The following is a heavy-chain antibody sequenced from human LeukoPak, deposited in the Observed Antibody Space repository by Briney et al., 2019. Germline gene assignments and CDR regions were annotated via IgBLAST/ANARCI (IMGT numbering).Heavy chain of an antibody. J-gene: IGHJ1*01. V-gene: IGHV1-2*02. CDR3: ARIPGWELPGYFQH. CDR1: GYTFTGYY. CDR2: INPNSGGT. D-gene: IGHD1-26*01. Sequence: ASVKVSCKASGYTFTGYYMHWVRQAPGQGLEWMGWINPNSGGTNYAQKFQGRVTMTRDTSISTAYMELSRLRSDDTAVYYCARIPGWELPGYFQHWGRGTLVTVSS.